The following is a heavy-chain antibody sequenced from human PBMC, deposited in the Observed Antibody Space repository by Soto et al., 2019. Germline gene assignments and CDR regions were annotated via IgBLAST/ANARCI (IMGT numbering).Heavy chain of an antibody. J-gene: IGHJ4*02. D-gene: IGHD3-3*01. Sequence: GGSLRISCAASGFTFSSYGMHGVRQAPGKGLEWVAVIWYDGSNKYYADSVKGRFTISRDNSKNTLYLQMNSLRAEDTAVYYCARAISYGFLQRFGFDYWGQGTLLTVSS. CDR3: ARAISYGFLQRFGFDY. V-gene: IGHV3-33*01. CDR2: IWYDGSNK. CDR1: GFTFSSYG.